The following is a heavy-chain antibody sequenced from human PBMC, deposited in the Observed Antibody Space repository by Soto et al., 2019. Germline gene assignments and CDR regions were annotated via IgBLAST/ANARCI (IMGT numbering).Heavy chain of an antibody. CDR2: IDPSDSYT. J-gene: IGHJ6*02. D-gene: IGHD5-12*01. Sequence: PGESLKISCKGSGYSFTSYWISWVRQMPGKGLEWMGRIDPSDSYTNYSPSFQGHVTTSADKSISTAYLQWSSLKASDTAMYYCARQERWLQLGYYYYGMDVWGQGTTVTVSS. CDR3: ARQERWLQLGYYYYGMDV. CDR1: GYSFTSYW. V-gene: IGHV5-10-1*01.